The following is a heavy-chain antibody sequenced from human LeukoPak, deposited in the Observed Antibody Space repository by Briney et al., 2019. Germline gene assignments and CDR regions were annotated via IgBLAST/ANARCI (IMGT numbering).Heavy chain of an antibody. D-gene: IGHD6-6*01. J-gene: IGHJ6*03. Sequence: ASVKVSCKASGYTFTDYHMHWVRQAPGQGLEWMGWINPNSGGTSYAQKFQGRVTMTRDTSISTAYVELSRLRSDDTAVYYCARQYSSSSYYFYYMDVWGKGTTVTVSS. CDR1: GYTFTDYH. CDR3: ARQYSSSSYYFYYMDV. V-gene: IGHV1-2*02. CDR2: INPNSGGT.